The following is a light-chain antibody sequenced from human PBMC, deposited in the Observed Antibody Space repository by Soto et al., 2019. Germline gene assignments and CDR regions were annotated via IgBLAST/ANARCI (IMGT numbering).Light chain of an antibody. CDR3: GSYASASLI. V-gene: IGLV2-14*01. CDR1: SSVVGAYNS. J-gene: IGLJ2*01. Sequence: QSALTQPASVSGSPGQSITISCAGTSSVVGAYNSVSWYQHNPGKAPKLMIYDVTNRPSGVSYRFSGSKSGNTASLTISGLQTEDEADYYCGSYASASLIFGGGTKLTVL. CDR2: DVT.